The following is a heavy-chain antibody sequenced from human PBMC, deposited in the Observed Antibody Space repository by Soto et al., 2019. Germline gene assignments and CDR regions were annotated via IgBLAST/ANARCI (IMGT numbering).Heavy chain of an antibody. CDR1: GFNFRNYW. CDR3: ARDKVRGRRAYEAFQRGEYHYDRSASLFDY. Sequence: GGSLRLSCAASGFNFRNYWMTWVRQAPGKGLEWVANIKQDGSETHYVDPVKGRFTISRDNAKNSLYLQMNSLRAEDTAVYYCARDKVRGRRAYEAFQRGEYHYDRSASLFDYWGTGNLVNV. J-gene: IGHJ4*02. V-gene: IGHV3-7*03. D-gene: IGHD3-22*01. CDR2: IKQDGSET.